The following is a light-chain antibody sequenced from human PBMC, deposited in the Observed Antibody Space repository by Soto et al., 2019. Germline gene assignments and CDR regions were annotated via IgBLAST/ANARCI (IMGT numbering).Light chain of an antibody. J-gene: IGKJ5*01. V-gene: IGKV3-20*01. CDR2: RTF. Sequence: IVLTQSPCTLSLSPGERATLSCRASQPITSRYLAWYQHQPGQAPRLLIYRTFARAPGIPDRFSGGGSGTDFTLTISRLEREDFAVYYCQQYDTSPPTFGQGTRLDIK. CDR1: QPITSRY. CDR3: QQYDTSPPT.